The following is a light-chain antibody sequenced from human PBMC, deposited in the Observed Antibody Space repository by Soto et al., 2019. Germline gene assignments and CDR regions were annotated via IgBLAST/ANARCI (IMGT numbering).Light chain of an antibody. CDR2: GAS. CDR3: QQYGSSPQT. V-gene: IGKV3-20*01. J-gene: IGKJ1*01. CDR1: QSVSSN. Sequence: EIVMTQSPATLSVSPGERATLSCRASQSVSSNLAWYQQKPGQAPRLLIYGASSRATGIPDRFSGSGSGTDFTLTISRLEPEDIAVYYCQQYGSSPQTFGQGTKVDIK.